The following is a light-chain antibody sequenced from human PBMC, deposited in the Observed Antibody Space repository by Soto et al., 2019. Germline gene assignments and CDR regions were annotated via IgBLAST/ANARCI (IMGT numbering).Light chain of an antibody. CDR2: EVV. V-gene: IGLV2-8*01. CDR1: KSDIGVYDF. CDR3: KSYAGSNTDV. J-gene: IGLJ1*01. Sequence: QSALTQPPSASGSPGQSVTISCTGTKSDIGVYDFVSWYQHHPGKAPRLIIYEVVQRPSGVPDRFSGSKSGNTASLTVSVLQAADEADYFCKSYAGSNTDVFGSGTKVTVL.